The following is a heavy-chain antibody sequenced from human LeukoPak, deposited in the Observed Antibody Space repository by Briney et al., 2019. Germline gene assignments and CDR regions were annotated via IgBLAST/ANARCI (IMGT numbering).Heavy chain of an antibody. Sequence: SVKVSCKASGGTFSSYAISWVRQAPGQGLEWMGGIIPIFGTANYAQKFQGRVTITADESTSTAYMELSSLRSEDTAVYYCASFMTPNRQLLHDYWGQGTLITVSS. CDR1: GGTFSSYA. CDR3: ASFMTPNRQLLHDY. V-gene: IGHV1-69*13. CDR2: IIPIFGTA. D-gene: IGHD2-2*01. J-gene: IGHJ4*02.